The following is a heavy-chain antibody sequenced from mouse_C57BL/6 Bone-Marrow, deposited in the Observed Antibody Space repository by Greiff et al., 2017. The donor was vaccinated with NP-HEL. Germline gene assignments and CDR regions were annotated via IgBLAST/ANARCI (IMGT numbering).Heavy chain of an antibody. V-gene: IGHV5-6*01. CDR3: ARQGDYDYSWFAY. Sequence: EVQGVESGGDLVKPGGSLKLSCAASGFTFSSYGMSWVRQTPDKRLEWVATISSGGSYTYYPDSVKGRFTISRDNAKNTLYLQMSSLKSEDTAMYYCARQGDYDYSWFAYWGQGTLVTVSA. CDR2: ISSGGSYT. CDR1: GFTFSSYG. J-gene: IGHJ3*01. D-gene: IGHD2-4*01.